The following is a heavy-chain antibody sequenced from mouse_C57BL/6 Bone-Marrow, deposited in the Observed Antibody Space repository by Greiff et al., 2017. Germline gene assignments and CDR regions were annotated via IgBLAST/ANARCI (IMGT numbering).Heavy chain of an antibody. J-gene: IGHJ3*01. CDR1: GYTFTSYW. CDR2: IDPSDSYT. D-gene: IGHD2-3*01. Sequence: VQLQQPGAELVMPGASVKLSCKASGYTFTSYWMHWVKQRPGQGLEWIGEIDPSDSYTNYNQKFKGKSTLTVDKSSSTAYMRLSSLTSEDSAVYYCARYDAWFAYWGQGTLVTVSA. V-gene: IGHV1-69*01. CDR3: ARYDAWFAY.